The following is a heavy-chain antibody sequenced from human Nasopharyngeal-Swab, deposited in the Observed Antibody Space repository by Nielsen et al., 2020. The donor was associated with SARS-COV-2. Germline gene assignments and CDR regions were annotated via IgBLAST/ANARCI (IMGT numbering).Heavy chain of an antibody. CDR2: ISSSSSYT. D-gene: IGHD3-10*01. V-gene: IGHV3-11*03. J-gene: IGHJ5*02. CDR3: ARMGSGSPSCWFDP. CDR1: GFTFSDYY. Sequence: GESLKISCAASGFTFSDYYMSWIRQALGKGLEWVSYISSSSSYTNYADSVKGRFTISRDNAKNSLYLQMNSLRAEDTAVYYCARMGSGSPSCWFDPWGQGTLVTVSS.